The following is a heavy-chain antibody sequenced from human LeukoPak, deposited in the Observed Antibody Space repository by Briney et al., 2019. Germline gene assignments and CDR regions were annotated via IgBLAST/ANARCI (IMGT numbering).Heavy chain of an antibody. CDR2: IYSGGST. Sequence: GGSLRLSCAASGFSVSSNYMSWVRQAPGKGLEWVSVIYSGGSTYYADSVKGRFTISRDNSKNTLYLQMNSLRAEDTAVYYCARAFGGRSAAGTWYFDYWGQGTLVTVSS. D-gene: IGHD6-13*01. V-gene: IGHV3-53*01. CDR3: ARAFGGRSAAGTWYFDY. CDR1: GFSVSSNY. J-gene: IGHJ4*02.